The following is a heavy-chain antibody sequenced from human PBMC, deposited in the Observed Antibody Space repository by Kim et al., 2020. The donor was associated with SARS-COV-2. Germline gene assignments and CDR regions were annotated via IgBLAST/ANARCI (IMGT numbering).Heavy chain of an antibody. Sequence: SETLSLTCTVSGGSISNYYWSWIRQPPGKGLEWIGYIYYSGSTNYNPSLKSRVTISVDTSNNQVSLTLSSVTAADTAVDYCARGRWELPYWGQGTLVTV. J-gene: IGHJ4*02. V-gene: IGHV4-59*01. CDR1: GGSISNYY. CDR3: ARGRWELPY. D-gene: IGHD1-26*01. CDR2: IYYSGST.